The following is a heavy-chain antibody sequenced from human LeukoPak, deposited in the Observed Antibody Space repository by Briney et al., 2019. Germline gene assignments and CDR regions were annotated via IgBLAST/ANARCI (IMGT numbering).Heavy chain of an antibody. CDR1: GFPFSAYA. CDR2: ISASGDTT. CDR3: AKGSLRGHSYGFDN. V-gene: IGHV3-23*01. Sequence: GGSLRLSCAASGFPFSAYAMSWVRQAPGKGLEWVSAISASGDTTYYADSVRGRFTISRDNSKNTLYLQMNSLRAGDTALYYCAKGSLRGHSYGFDNWGQGTLVTVSS. D-gene: IGHD5-18*01. J-gene: IGHJ4*02.